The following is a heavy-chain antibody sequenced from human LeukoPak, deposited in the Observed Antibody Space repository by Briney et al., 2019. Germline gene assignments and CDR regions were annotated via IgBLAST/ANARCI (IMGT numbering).Heavy chain of an antibody. V-gene: IGHV3-11*01. J-gene: IGHJ4*02. CDR3: AREVGRDWSLLYFDY. CDR2: ISSSGSTR. CDR1: GFTFSDYY. Sequence: GGSLRLSCAASGFTFSDYYMSWVRQAPGKGLEWGSYISSSGSTRYYAETVKGGFTISRENAKNSVCMQMNRLRAEDTAVYYCAREVGRDWSLLYFDYWGQGTLVTVSS. D-gene: IGHD3-10*01.